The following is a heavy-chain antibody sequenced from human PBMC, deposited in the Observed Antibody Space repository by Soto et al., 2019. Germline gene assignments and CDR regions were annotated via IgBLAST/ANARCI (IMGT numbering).Heavy chain of an antibody. D-gene: IGHD2-15*01. Sequence: EVQLLESGGGLVQPGGSLRLSCAASGFTFSSYAMSWVRQAPGKGLEWVSIISGSGGSSYYADSVKGRFTISRDNSKNRRYLQMNSLRPDDTAVYYGAKDREEVAATDNFDYWGQGTLVTVSS. CDR2: ISGSGGSS. CDR3: AKDREEVAATDNFDY. CDR1: GFTFSSYA. V-gene: IGHV3-23*01. J-gene: IGHJ4*02.